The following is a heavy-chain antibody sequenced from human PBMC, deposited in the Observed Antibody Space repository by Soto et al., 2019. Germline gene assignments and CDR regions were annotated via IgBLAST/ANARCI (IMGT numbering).Heavy chain of an antibody. V-gene: IGHV4-34*01. D-gene: IGHD6-19*01. CDR3: ARGIAVAGGDY. J-gene: IGHJ4*02. Sequence: PSETLSLTCAVYGGSFSGYYWSWIRQPPGKGLEWIGEINHSGSTNYNPSLKSRVTISVDTSKNKFSLKLSSVTAADTAVYYCARGIAVAGGDYWGQGTLVTVSS. CDR2: INHSGST. CDR1: GGSFSGYY.